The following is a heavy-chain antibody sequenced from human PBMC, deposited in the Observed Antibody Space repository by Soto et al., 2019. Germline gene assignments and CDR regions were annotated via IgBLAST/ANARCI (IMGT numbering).Heavy chain of an antibody. J-gene: IGHJ4*01. CDR2: ISYDGSNK. CDR3: ARDPYFWGSYRLPQY. CDR1: GFTFSSYA. Sequence: PEGSLRLSCAASGFTFSSYAMHWVRQAPGKGLEWVAVISYDGSNKYYADSVKGRFTISRDNSKNTLYLQMNSLRAEDTAVYYCARDPYFWGSYRLPQYCGHGTLVTVSS. V-gene: IGHV3-30-3*01. D-gene: IGHD3-16*02.